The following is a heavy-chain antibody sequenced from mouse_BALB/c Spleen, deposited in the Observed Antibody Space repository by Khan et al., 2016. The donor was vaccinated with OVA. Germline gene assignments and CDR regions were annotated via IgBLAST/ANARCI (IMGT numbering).Heavy chain of an antibody. V-gene: IGHV3-8*02. CDR2: ISYSGST. Sequence: EVKLLESGPSLMKPSQTLSLTCSVTGDSITSGYWNWIRKFPGNKLEYMGYISYSGSTYYNPSLKSRISIIRDTSKNQYYLQLNSVTTEDTATYYCARYDYDYDGAFAYWGQGTLVTVSA. CDR3: ARYDYDYDGAFAY. J-gene: IGHJ3*01. D-gene: IGHD2-4*01. CDR1: GDSITSGY.